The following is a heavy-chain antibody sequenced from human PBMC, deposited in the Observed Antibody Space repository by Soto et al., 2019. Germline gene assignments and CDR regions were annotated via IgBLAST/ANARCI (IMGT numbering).Heavy chain of an antibody. V-gene: IGHV4-34*01. CDR2: INHSGST. J-gene: IGHJ4*02. CDR3: ARRWGTTFDY. CDR1: GGSFSGYY. Sequence: SETLSLTCAVYGGSFSGYYWSWIRQPPGKGLEWIGEINHSGSTNYNPSLKSRVTISVDTSKNQFSLKLSSMTAADTAVYYCARRWGTTFDYWGQGTLVTVSS. D-gene: IGHD3-16*01.